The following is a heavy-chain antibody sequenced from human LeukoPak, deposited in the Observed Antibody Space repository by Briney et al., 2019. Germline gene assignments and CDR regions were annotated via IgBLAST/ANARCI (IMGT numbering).Heavy chain of an antibody. J-gene: IGHJ4*02. CDR2: IKEDGSEK. CDR3: ATGGWYLAY. CDR1: GFTFSSYW. D-gene: IGHD6-19*01. V-gene: IGHV3-7*01. Sequence: RSGGSLRLSCAASGFTFSSYWMSWVRQAPGKGLEWVANIKEDGSEKYYLDSVKGRISISRDNAKNSLYLQINSLKVEDRAVYYCATGGWYLAYWGQGTLVTVSS.